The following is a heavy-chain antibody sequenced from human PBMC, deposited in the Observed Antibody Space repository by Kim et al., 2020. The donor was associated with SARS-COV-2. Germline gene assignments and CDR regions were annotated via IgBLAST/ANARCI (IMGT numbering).Heavy chain of an antibody. CDR3: TTELRRGKYCSSTSCYGPDY. J-gene: IGHJ4*02. Sequence: GGSLRLSCAASGFTFSNAWMSWVRQAPGKGLEWVGRIKSKTDGGTTDYAAPVKGRFTISRDDSKNTLYLQMNSLKTEDTAVYYCTTELRRGKYCSSTSCYGPDYWGQGTLVTVSS. CDR2: IKSKTDGGTT. V-gene: IGHV3-15*01. CDR1: GFTFSNAW. D-gene: IGHD2-2*01.